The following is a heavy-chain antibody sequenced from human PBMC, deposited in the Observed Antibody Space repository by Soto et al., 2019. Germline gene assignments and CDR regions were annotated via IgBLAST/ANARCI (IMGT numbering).Heavy chain of an antibody. CDR3: PGGGVWGGHHQPTYFNS. CDR1: GFTFSSYG. J-gene: IGHJ4*02. D-gene: IGHD3-16*01. CDR2: IWYDGSNK. V-gene: IGHV3-33*01. Sequence: QVQLVESGGGVVQPGRSLRLSCAASGFTFSSYGMHWVRQAPGKGLEWVAVIWYDGSNKYYADSVKGRFTISRDNSKNRRYRQMKGRGAEETPGNNGPGGGVWGGHHQPTYFNSGGQEPWVT.